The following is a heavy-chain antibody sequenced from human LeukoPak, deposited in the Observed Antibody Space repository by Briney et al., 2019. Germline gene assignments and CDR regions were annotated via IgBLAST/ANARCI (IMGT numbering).Heavy chain of an antibody. D-gene: IGHD3-10*01. CDR3: TRDGDTVLTRGYYYYMDV. Sequence: GGSLRLSCAASGFTSSSYSMNWVRRAPGKGLEWVSSISSSSSYIYYADSVKGRFTISRDNARNSLYLQMNSLRAEDTAVYYCTRDGDTVLTRGYYYYMDVWGKGTTVTFSS. V-gene: IGHV3-21*01. CDR1: GFTSSSYS. J-gene: IGHJ6*03. CDR2: ISSSSSYI.